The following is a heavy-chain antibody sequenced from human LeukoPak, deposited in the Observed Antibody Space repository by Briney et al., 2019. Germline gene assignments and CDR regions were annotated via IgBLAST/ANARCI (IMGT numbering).Heavy chain of an antibody. CDR3: ARTNPVYGDYNY. J-gene: IGHJ4*02. D-gene: IGHD4-17*01. CDR2: MFPDGRT. V-gene: IGHV3-53*01. CDR1: GLTVNDNY. Sequence: PGGSLRLSCLVSGLTVNDNYMSWVRQAPGKGLQWVSVMFPDGRTFYGDSVRGRFTISRDLARNTLLLQMRSLRADDTAVHYCARTNPVYGDYNYWGQGTLVTVSS.